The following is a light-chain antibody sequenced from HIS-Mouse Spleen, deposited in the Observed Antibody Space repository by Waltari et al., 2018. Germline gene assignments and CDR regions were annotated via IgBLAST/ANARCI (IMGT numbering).Light chain of an antibody. CDR3: SSYTSSSFNVV. CDR1: SSDVGGYNY. J-gene: IGLJ2*01. Sequence: QSALTQPASASGSPGQSITISCTGTSSDVGGYNYVPWYQQHPGKAPKLMIYDVSNRPSGVSNRFSGSKSGNTASLTISGLQAEDEADYYCSSYTSSSFNVVFGGGTKLTVL. V-gene: IGLV2-14*03. CDR2: DVS.